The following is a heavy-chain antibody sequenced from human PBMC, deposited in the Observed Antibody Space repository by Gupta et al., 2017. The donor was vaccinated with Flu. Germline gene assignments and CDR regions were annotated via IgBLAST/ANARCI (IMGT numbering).Heavy chain of an antibody. J-gene: IGHJ6*02. D-gene: IGHD2-2*01. Sequence: VRQAPGEGLEWVSLISASGLSTHYADSVRVRGTISRDNSKKTLYWQMDSLGVDDKAVYYCAKDPGTMRVQYYYSGLDLWGPGTTVTVSS. V-gene: IGHV3-23*01. CDR2: ISASGLST. CDR3: AKDPGTMRVQYYYSGLDL.